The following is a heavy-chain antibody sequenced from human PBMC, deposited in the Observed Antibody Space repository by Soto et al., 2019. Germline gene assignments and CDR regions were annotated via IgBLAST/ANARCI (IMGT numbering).Heavy chain of an antibody. Sequence: ASVKVSCKASGYTFTSYGISWVRQAPGQGLEWMGWISAYNGNTNYAQKLQGRVTMTTDTSTSTAYMELRSLRSDDTAVYYCARVGYSSGWHTGDWFDPWGQGTLVTVSS. CDR1: GYTFTSYG. CDR3: ARVGYSSGWHTGDWFDP. CDR2: ISAYNGNT. J-gene: IGHJ5*02. V-gene: IGHV1-18*04. D-gene: IGHD6-19*01.